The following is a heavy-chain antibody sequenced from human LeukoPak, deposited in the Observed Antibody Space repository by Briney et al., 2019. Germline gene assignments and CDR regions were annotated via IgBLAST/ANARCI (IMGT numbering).Heavy chain of an antibody. CDR2: IHSDGSRT. J-gene: IGHJ4*02. CDR1: GFTFSNYW. V-gene: IGHV3-74*01. Sequence: QPGGSLRLSCAASGFTFSNYWMHWLRQAPGKGLVWVSHIHSDGSRTSYTDSVKGRFSISRDNAKNTLSLQMNSLRAEDTAVYYCAKAHLSGYDSSLDYWGQGTLVTVSS. CDR3: AKAHLSGYDSSLDY. D-gene: IGHD5-12*01.